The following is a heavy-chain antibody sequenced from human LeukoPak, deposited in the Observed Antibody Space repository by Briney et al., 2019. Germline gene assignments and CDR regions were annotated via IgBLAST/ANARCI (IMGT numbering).Heavy chain of an antibody. CDR2: INHSGST. Sequence: SETLSLTCAVYGGSFSGYYWSWIRQPPGKGLEWIGEINHSGSTNYNPSLKSRVTISVDTSKNQFSLKLSSVTAADTAVYYCARRPAAILYRFNWFDPWGQGTLVTVPS. CDR1: GGSFSGYY. D-gene: IGHD6-25*01. J-gene: IGHJ5*02. V-gene: IGHV4-34*01. CDR3: ARRPAAILYRFNWFDP.